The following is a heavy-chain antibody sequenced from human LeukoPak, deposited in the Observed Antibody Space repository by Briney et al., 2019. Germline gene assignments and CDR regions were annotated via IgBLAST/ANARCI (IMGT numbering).Heavy chain of an antibody. CDR2: ISSSSSYI. CDR1: GFTFSSYS. V-gene: IGHV3-21*01. Sequence: GGSLRLSCAASGFTFSSYSMNRVRQAPGKGLEWVSSISSSSSYIYYADSVKGRFTISRDNAKNSLYLQMNSLRAEDTAVYYCARAATYYYDSSNGYWGQGTLVTVSS. CDR3: ARAATYYYDSSNGY. J-gene: IGHJ4*02. D-gene: IGHD3-22*01.